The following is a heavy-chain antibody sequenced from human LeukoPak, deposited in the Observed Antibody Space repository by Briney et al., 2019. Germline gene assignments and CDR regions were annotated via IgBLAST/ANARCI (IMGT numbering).Heavy chain of an antibody. CDR2: IRYDGSNK. CDR3: AKDPFWSGYHRGGIYFDY. CDR1: GFTFSSYG. Sequence: GGSLRLSCAASGFTFSSYGMHWVRQAPSNGLEWVAFIRYDGSNKYYADSVKGRFTISRDNSKNTLYLQMNSLRAEDTAVYYCAKDPFWSGYHRGGIYFDYWGQGTLVTVSS. D-gene: IGHD3-3*01. V-gene: IGHV3-30*02. J-gene: IGHJ4*02.